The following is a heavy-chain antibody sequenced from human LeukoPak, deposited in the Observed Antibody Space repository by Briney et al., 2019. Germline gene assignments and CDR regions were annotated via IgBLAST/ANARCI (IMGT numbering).Heavy chain of an antibody. D-gene: IGHD6-19*01. CDR3: ARRVAGYGTRHFDY. V-gene: IGHV4-39*01. CDR1: GGSISSNNYY. J-gene: IGHJ4*02. CDR2: IYYSGST. Sequence: SETLSLTCTVSGGSISSNNYYWGWIRQPPGKGLEWIGSIYYSGSTYYNPSLKSRVTISVDTSKNQFSLKVSSVTAPDTAVYYCARRVAGYGTRHFDYWCQGTLVTVSS.